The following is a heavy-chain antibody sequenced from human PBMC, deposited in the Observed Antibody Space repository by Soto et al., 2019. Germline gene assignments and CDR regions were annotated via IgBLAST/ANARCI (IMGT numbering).Heavy chain of an antibody. Sequence: EVQLLESGGGLVQPGGSLRLSCAASGFTFSSYAMSWVRQAPGKGLEWISAVSGSGGSTYYADSVKGRFTISRDNYKDTLYLQMNNLRAEDTAVDYCAKPPDYNWNDYWGQGTLVTVSS. D-gene: IGHD1-20*01. CDR3: AKPPDYNWNDY. CDR1: GFTFSSYA. CDR2: VSGSGGST. J-gene: IGHJ4*02. V-gene: IGHV3-23*01.